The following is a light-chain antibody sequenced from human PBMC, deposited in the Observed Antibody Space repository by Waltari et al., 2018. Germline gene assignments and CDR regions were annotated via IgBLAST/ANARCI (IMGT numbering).Light chain of an antibody. CDR2: QDN. CDR3: QTWDSSIVV. Sequence: SYEVTPPPSVSVSPGQTASITCPGNNLGDKYAFWYQQKPGQSPVPVIYQDNKRPSGIPERFSGSTSGDTATLTIRGTQAIDEADYYCQTWDSSIVVFGGGTKLTVL. CDR1: NLGDKY. V-gene: IGLV3-1*01. J-gene: IGLJ2*01.